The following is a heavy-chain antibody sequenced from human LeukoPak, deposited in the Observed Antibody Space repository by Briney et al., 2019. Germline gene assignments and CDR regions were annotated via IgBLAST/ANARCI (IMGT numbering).Heavy chain of an antibody. CDR2: INPNSGDT. CDR3: ARDAYYYDSSGYQF. CDR1: GYTFTGYY. J-gene: IGHJ1*01. D-gene: IGHD3-22*01. Sequence: GASVKVSCKASGYTFTGYYVHWVRQAPGQGLEWMGRINPNSGDTDYAQKFQGRVTMTTDTSTSTAYMELRSLRSDDTAVYYCARDAYYYDSSGYQFWGQGTLVTVSS. V-gene: IGHV1-2*06.